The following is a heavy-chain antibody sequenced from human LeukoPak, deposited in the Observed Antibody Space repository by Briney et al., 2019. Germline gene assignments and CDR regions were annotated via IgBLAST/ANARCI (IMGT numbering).Heavy chain of an antibody. Sequence: GGSLRLSCEVSGFTFSSYSMNWVRQAPGKGLEWVSSISSSSSHIYYADSVKGRFTISRDNAKNSLYLQMSTLRAEDTAEYYCAREATYTSSWYRDWFDPWGQGTLVTVSS. CDR2: ISSSSSHI. CDR1: GFTFSSYS. V-gene: IGHV3-21*01. J-gene: IGHJ5*02. CDR3: AREATYTSSWYRDWFDP. D-gene: IGHD6-13*01.